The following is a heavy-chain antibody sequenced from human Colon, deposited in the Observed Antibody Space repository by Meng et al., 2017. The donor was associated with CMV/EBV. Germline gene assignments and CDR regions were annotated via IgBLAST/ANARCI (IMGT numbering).Heavy chain of an antibody. D-gene: IGHD3-16*01. CDR3: ARVGGRYNTLGGMDV. Sequence: SETLSLTCTVSGGSISSYYWSWIRQPPGWGLEWIGHIYYTGSTNYNPSLKSRVTISVDTSKNQFSLKLSSVTTADTAMYYCARVGGRYNTLGGMDVWGQGTTVTVSS. V-gene: IGHV4-59*01. CDR2: IYYTGST. CDR1: GGSISSYY. J-gene: IGHJ6*02.